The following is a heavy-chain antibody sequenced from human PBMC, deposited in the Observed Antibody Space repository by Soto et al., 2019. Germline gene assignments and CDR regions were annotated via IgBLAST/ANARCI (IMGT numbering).Heavy chain of an antibody. CDR2: IRPKSGGT. D-gene: IGHD3-9*01. V-gene: IGHV1-2*02. Sequence: QVQLVQSGAEVKKPGASVKVSCEASGYTFTDYYMHWVRQAPGQGFEWMGRIRPKSGGTNYAQKYQGRVTITCDTSLNSAYMELSIITSKDTAVHYCAIPPGYISDWYYFDLWGQGTLIPVSS. CDR3: AIPPGYISDWYYFDL. CDR1: GYTFTDYY. J-gene: IGHJ4*02.